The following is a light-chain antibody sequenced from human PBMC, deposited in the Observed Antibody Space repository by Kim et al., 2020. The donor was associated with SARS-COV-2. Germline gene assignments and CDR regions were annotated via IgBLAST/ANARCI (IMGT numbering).Light chain of an antibody. CDR2: GAS. Sequence: EIVLTQSPGTLSLSPGERATLSCRASQSVSSSYLAWYQQKPGQAPRLLIYGASSRATGIPDRFSGSGSGTDFTLTISRLEPEDFAVYYCQQYGSSPRYTFRQGTKLEI. CDR3: QQYGSSPRYT. CDR1: QSVSSSY. V-gene: IGKV3-20*01. J-gene: IGKJ2*01.